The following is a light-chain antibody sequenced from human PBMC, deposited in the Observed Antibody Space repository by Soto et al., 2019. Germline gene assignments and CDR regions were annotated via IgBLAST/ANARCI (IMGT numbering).Light chain of an antibody. CDR1: SSDVGGYNY. Sequence: QSALTQPASVSGSPGQPITISCTGTSSDVGGYNYVSWYQQHPDKAPRLMIYDVSNRPSGVSDRFSGSKSGDTASLTISGLQAEDEADYYCTSFTSRHTYVFGTGTKVTVL. CDR2: DVS. CDR3: TSFTSRHTYV. V-gene: IGLV2-14*03. J-gene: IGLJ1*01.